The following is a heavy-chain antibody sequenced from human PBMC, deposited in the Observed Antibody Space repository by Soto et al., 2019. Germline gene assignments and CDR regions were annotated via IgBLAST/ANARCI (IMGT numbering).Heavy chain of an antibody. V-gene: IGHV4-59*01. Sequence: QVQLQESGPGLVKPSETLSLTCTVSGGSISSYYWSWIRQPPGKGLEWIGYIYYSGSTNYNPSLKSRVPIPVDTSKNQFSLKLSSVTAADTAVYYCARVGGGGNYYYYYYGMDVWGQGTTVTVSS. J-gene: IGHJ6*02. CDR2: IYYSGST. CDR3: ARVGGGGNYYYYYYGMDV. CDR1: GGSISSYY. D-gene: IGHD2-21*02.